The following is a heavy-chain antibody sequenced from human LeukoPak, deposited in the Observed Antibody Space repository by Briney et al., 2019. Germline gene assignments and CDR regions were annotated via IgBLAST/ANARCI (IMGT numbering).Heavy chain of an antibody. CDR2: MNPNSGNT. D-gene: IGHD3-10*01. Sequence: ASVKVSCKASGYTFTSYDINWVRQATGQGLEWMGWMNPNSGNTGYAQKLQGRVTMTTDTSTSTAYMELRSLRSDDTAVYYCARKGFIIYDYWGQGTLVTVSS. CDR1: GYTFTSYD. V-gene: IGHV1-8*01. J-gene: IGHJ4*02. CDR3: ARKGFIIYDY.